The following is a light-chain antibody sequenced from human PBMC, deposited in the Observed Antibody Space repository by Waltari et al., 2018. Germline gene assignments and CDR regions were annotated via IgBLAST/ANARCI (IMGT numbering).Light chain of an antibody. CDR3: QQYYITPLS. Sequence: DIVMTQSPDSLAVSLGERATINCKSSQSVLYSSDNRNYLAWYQQKPGQPPNPLIYWASTRESGVPDRFSGSGSGTDFTLTISSLQDEDVAVYYCQQYYITPLSFGGGTKVEIK. CDR2: WAS. J-gene: IGKJ4*01. V-gene: IGKV4-1*01. CDR1: QSVLYSSDNRNY.